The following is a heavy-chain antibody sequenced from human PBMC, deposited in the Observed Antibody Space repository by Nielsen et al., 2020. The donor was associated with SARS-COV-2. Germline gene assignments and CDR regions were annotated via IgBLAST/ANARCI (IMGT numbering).Heavy chain of an antibody. CDR3: ARMGSSWYDY. Sequence: GESLKISCAASGFTFSSYAMHWVRQAPGKGLEWVAVISYDGSNKYYADSVKGRFTISRHNSKNTLYLQMNSLRAEDTAVYYCARMGSSWYDYWGQGTLVTVSS. CDR2: ISYDGSNK. V-gene: IGHV3-30*14. D-gene: IGHD6-13*01. J-gene: IGHJ4*02. CDR1: GFTFSSYA.